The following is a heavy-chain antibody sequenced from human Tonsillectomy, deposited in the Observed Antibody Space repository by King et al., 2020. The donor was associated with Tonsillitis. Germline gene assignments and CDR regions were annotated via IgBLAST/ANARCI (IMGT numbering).Heavy chain of an antibody. CDR2: VSGSGTNT. CDR1: GFTFRSYA. CDR3: AKGGGYYGSGSYFDS. V-gene: IGHV3-23*04. Sequence: VQLVESGGGLAQPGGSLRLSCAASGFTFRSYAMSWVRQAPGKGLEWVSEVSGSGTNTYYADSVKGRFTISRDNSENTLFLHMNSLRAEDTAVYYCAKGGGYYGSGSYFDSWGQGTLVTVSS. J-gene: IGHJ4*02. D-gene: IGHD3-10*01.